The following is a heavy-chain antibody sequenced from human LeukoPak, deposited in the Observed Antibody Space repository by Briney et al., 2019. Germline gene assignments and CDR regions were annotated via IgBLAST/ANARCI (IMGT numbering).Heavy chain of an antibody. D-gene: IGHD4-17*01. J-gene: IGHJ6*02. CDR3: ARLEPPAYYGDYDGYYYGMDV. CDR2: IYYSGST. Sequence: SETLPLTCTVSGGSISSYYWSWIRQPPGKGLEWIGYIYYSGSTNYNPSLKSRVTISVDTSKNLFSLKLSSVTAADTAVYYCARLEPPAYYGDYDGYYYGMDVWGQGTTVTVSS. CDR1: GGSISSYY. V-gene: IGHV4-59*08.